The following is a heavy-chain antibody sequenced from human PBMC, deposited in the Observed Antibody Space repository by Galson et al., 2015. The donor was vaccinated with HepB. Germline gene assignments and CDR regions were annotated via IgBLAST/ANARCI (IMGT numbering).Heavy chain of an antibody. V-gene: IGHV3-11*04. CDR3: GREPPDTGGNSPVVDY. D-gene: IGHD4-23*01. CDR2: ISSSGRFI. CDR1: GFTVSSNY. Sequence: SLRLSCAASGFTVSSNYMSWVRQAPGKGLEWVSYISSSGRFIFYADSVKGRFTISRDDAKNSLYLQMNSLKVEDTAVYYCGREPPDTGGNSPVVDYWGQGTLVTVSS. J-gene: IGHJ4*02.